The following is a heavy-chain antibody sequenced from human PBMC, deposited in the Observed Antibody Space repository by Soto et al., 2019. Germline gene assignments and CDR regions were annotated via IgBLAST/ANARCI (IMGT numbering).Heavy chain of an antibody. Sequence: GGSLRLSCAASGFTFSSYSMNWVRQAPGKGLEWVSSISSSSSYIYYADSGKGRFTISRDNAKNSLYLQMNSLRAEDTAVYYCARDRMTTKRTYYYYMDVWGKGTTVTVSS. CDR3: ARDRMTTKRTYYYYMDV. CDR2: ISSSSSYI. V-gene: IGHV3-21*01. CDR1: GFTFSSYS. J-gene: IGHJ6*03. D-gene: IGHD4-17*01.